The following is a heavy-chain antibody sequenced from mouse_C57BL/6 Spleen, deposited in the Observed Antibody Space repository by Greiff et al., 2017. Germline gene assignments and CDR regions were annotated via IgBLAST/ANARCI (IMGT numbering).Heavy chain of an antibody. J-gene: IGHJ4*01. CDR3: ASLTLYSSGYYAMDY. Sequence: EVQLQQSGPELVKPGASVKMSCKASGYTFTDYNMHWVKQSHGKSLEWIGYINPNNGGTSYNQKFKGKATLTVNKSSSTAYMELRSLTSEDSAVYYCASLTLYSSGYYAMDYWGQGTSVTVSS. CDR1: GYTFTDYN. CDR2: INPNNGGT. D-gene: IGHD3-2*02. V-gene: IGHV1-22*01.